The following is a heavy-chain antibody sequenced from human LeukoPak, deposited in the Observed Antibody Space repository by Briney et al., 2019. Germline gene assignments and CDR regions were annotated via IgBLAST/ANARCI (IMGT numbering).Heavy chain of an antibody. CDR2: VYYSGST. D-gene: IGHD4-17*01. Sequence: PSETLSLTCTVSGGSIRSSSYYWGWIRQPPGKGLEWIGSVYYSGSTNYRPSLRSRVTIAVDTSKNQFSLKLSSVTAADTAVYYCARESYGDYGRYYYYYMDVWGKGTTVTVSS. V-gene: IGHV4-39*07. CDR1: GGSIRSSSYY. J-gene: IGHJ6*03. CDR3: ARESYGDYGRYYYYYMDV.